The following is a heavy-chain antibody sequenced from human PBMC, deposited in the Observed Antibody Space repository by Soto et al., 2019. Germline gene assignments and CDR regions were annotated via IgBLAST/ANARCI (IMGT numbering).Heavy chain of an antibody. CDR3: ARFVRSCSGTTCYTRADV. J-gene: IGHJ6*02. V-gene: IGHV4-34*01. D-gene: IGHD2-2*02. Sequence: SETLSLTCTAYGESFNGYYWSWIRQPPGKGLEWIGEIHHSGSTNYNPSLKSRVTFSIDTSKRQFSLKVRSVIVADTAVYHCARFVRSCSGTTCYTRADVWGQGTTVTVSS. CDR1: GESFNGYY. CDR2: IHHSGST.